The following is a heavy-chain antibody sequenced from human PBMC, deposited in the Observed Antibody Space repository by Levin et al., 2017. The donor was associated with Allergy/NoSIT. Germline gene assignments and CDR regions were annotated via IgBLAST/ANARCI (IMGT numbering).Heavy chain of an antibody. D-gene: IGHD3-10*01. CDR3: ARAPTMVRGDYYYGMDV. V-gene: IGHV3-21*01. J-gene: IGHJ6*02. CDR1: GFTFSSYS. CDR2: ISSSSSYI. Sequence: GGSLRLSCAASGFTFSSYSMNWVRQAPGKGLEWVSSISSSSSYIYYADSVKGRFTISRDNAKNSLYLQMNSLRAEDTAVYYCARAPTMVRGDYYYGMDVWGQGTTVTVSS.